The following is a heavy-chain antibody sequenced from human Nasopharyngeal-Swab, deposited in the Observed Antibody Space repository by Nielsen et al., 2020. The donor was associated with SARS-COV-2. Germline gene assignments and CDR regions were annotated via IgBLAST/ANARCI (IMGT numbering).Heavy chain of an antibody. V-gene: IGHV1-18*04. D-gene: IGHD2-15*01. CDR3: ARDPYCSGGSCYDY. Sequence: ASVKVSCKASGYTFTSYGISWVRQAPGQGLEWMGWISAYNGNTNYAQKLQGRVTMTIDTSMSTAYMELSSLRSDDTAVYYCARDPYCSGGSCYDYWGQGTLVTVSS. CDR2: ISAYNGNT. CDR1: GYTFTSYG. J-gene: IGHJ4*02.